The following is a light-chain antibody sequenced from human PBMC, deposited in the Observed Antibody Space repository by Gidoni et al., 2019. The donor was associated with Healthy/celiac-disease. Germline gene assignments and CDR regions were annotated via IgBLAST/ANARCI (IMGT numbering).Light chain of an antibody. CDR2: DAS. CDR3: QQYDNHPPLT. Sequence: DIQMTQSPSSLSASVGDRVTINCQASQDISNYLNWYQQKPGKAPKLLIYDASNLETGVPSRFSGSGSGTDFTFTISSLQPEDIATYYCQQYDNHPPLTFGGGTKVEIK. CDR1: QDISNY. J-gene: IGKJ4*01. V-gene: IGKV1-33*01.